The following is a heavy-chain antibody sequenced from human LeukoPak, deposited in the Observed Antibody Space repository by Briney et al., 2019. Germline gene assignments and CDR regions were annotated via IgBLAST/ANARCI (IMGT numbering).Heavy chain of an antibody. V-gene: IGHV3-33*01. CDR3: ARDVHTSRFDY. CDR1: GFTFGGFG. CDR2: IWHDGTNR. J-gene: IGHJ4*02. D-gene: IGHD2-2*02. Sequence: GGSLRLSCAASGFTFGGFGMHWVRQAPGKGLEWVALIWHDGTNRYYADSVKGRFTISRDNSKNTVSLQMNSLRAEDTAIYYCARDVHTSRFDYWGQGTLVTVSS.